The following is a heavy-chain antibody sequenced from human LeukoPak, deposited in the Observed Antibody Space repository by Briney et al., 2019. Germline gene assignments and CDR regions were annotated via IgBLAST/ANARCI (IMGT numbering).Heavy chain of an antibody. CDR1: GGSFSGYY. J-gene: IGHJ4*02. D-gene: IGHD6-19*01. CDR2: INHSGST. V-gene: IGHV4-34*01. CDR3: ARVGSSGRFDY. Sequence: SETLSLTCAVYGGSFSGYYWSWIRQPPGKGLEWIGEINHSGSTNYNPSLKSRVTISVDRSKNQFSLKLSSVTAADTAVYYCARVGSSGRFDYWGQGTLVTVSS.